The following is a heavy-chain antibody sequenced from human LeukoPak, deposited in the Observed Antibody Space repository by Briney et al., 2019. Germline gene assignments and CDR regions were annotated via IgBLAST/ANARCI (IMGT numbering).Heavy chain of an antibody. CDR3: AKDRRRQWLVPLTREYYYYGMDV. CDR1: GFTFSGYA. V-gene: IGHV3-23*01. Sequence: TGGSPRLSCAASGFTFSGYAMSWVRQAPGKGLEWVSAISGSGGSTYYADSVKGRFTISRDNSKNTLYLQMNSLRAEDAAVYYCAKDRRRQWLVPLTREYYYYGMDVWGQGTTVTVSS. D-gene: IGHD6-19*01. CDR2: ISGSGGST. J-gene: IGHJ6*02.